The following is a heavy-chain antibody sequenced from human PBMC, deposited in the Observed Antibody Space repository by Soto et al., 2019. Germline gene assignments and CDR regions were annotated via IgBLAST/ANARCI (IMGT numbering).Heavy chain of an antibody. CDR2: IWYDGSNK. D-gene: IGHD4-17*01. CDR3: ARDRDDYGVLDY. CDR1: GFTFSSYG. Sequence: QVQLVESGGGVVQPGRSLRLSCAASGFTFSSYGMHWVRKAPGKGLEWVAVIWYDGSNKYYADSVKGRFTISRDNSKNTLYLQMNSLRAEDTAVYYCARDRDDYGVLDYWGQGTLVTVSS. J-gene: IGHJ4*02. V-gene: IGHV3-33*01.